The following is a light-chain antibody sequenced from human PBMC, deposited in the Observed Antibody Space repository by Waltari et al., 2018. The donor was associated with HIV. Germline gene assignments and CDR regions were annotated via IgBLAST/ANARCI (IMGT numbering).Light chain of an antibody. CDR3: CSYAGSSTYV. J-gene: IGLJ1*01. CDR2: DVS. CDR1: SSDVGDYNS. Sequence: QSALTQPASVSGSPGQSITFSCIGTSSDVGDYNSVSWYQQLPGKAPRLMIYDVSKRPSGVSMRFSGSKSGNTASLTISGLQADDEADYYCCSYAGSSTYVFGTGTKVTVL. V-gene: IGLV2-23*02.